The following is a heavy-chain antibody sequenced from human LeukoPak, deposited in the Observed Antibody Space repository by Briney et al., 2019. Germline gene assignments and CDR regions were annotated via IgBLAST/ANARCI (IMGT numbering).Heavy chain of an antibody. V-gene: IGHV3-48*02. J-gene: IGHJ4*02. CDR1: GFSFTDYP. Sequence: TGGSLRLSCATSGFSFTDYPMNWVRQAPGKGLEWISNIRTTAEGAKYAYYADSVKGRVTISRDDGKNTLYLHMNNLRDDDTAGYYCATDQRYAFDYWGQGILVTVSS. CDR3: ATDQRYAFDY. CDR2: IRTTAEGAKYA. D-gene: IGHD3-9*01.